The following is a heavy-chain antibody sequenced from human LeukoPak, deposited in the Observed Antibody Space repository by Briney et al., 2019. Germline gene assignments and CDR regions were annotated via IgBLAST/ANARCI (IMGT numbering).Heavy chain of an antibody. CDR1: GYSFTSCW. V-gene: IGHV5-51*01. CDR3: ARPHYDTDAKYYFDY. Sequence: GESLKISCKDSGYSFTSCWIGWVRQMPGKGLEWMGIIYPGDSDTRYSPSFQGQVTISADKSISTAYLQWSSLKASDTAMYYCARPHYDTDAKYYFDYWGQGTLVTVSS. CDR2: IYPGDSDT. D-gene: IGHD3-9*01. J-gene: IGHJ4*02.